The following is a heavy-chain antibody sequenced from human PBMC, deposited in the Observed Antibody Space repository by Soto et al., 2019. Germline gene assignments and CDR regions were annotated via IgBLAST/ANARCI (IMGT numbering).Heavy chain of an antibody. CDR2: FYHSGST. CDR1: GGSISSGPYS. J-gene: IGHJ6*02. CDR3: GRLRGYRPISGCNGDDAMAG. V-gene: IGHV4-39*01. Sequence: QLQLQESGPGLVKPSETLSLTCTVSGGSISSGPYSWGWIRQPPGKGLEWIGNFYHSGSTHHNPFLGSSATIYVNSSKTPCALKARPGTAADTGVYYWGRLRGYRPISGCNGDDAMAGWGQGPTVNVSS. D-gene: IGHD5-12*01.